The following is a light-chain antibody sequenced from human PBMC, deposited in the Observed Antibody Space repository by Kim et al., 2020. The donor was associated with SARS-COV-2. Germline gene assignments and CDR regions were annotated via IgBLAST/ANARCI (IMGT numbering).Light chain of an antibody. V-gene: IGLV3-21*04. CDR3: QVWDSSSDHPV. CDR1: NIGSKS. Sequence: SYELTQPPSVSVAPGKTARITCGGNNIGSKSVHXYQQKPGQAPVLVIYFDSDRPSGIPERFSGSNSGNTATLTISRVAAGDEADYYCQVWDSSSDHPVFG. J-gene: IGLJ3*02. CDR2: FDS.